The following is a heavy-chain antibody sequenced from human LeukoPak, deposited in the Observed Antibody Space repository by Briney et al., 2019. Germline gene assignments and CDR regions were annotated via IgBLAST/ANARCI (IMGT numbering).Heavy chain of an antibody. J-gene: IGHJ4*02. CDR2: ISSSSSYI. V-gene: IGHV3-21*01. Sequence: GGSLRLSCAASGFTFSSYSMNWVRQSPGKGLEWGLSISSSSSYIYYADSVKGRFTISRDNAKNSLYLQMNSLRAEDTAVYYCARETYSGYEIDYWGQGTLVTVSS. CDR1: GFTFSSYS. CDR3: ARETYSGYEIDY. D-gene: IGHD5-12*01.